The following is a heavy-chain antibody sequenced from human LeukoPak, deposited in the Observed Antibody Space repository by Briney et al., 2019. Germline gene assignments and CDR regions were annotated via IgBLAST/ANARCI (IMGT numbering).Heavy chain of an antibody. J-gene: IGHJ6*02. CDR3: ARMVELAVAATYYYYGMDV. V-gene: IGHV1-8*02. Sequence: GASVKVSCKASGYTFTSYDINWVRQATGQGLEWMGWMNPNSGNTGYAQKFQGRVTMTRNTSISTAYMELSSLRSEDTAVYYCARMVELAVAATYYYYGMDVWGQGTTVTVSS. CDR2: MNPNSGNT. CDR1: GYTFTSYD. D-gene: IGHD2-15*01.